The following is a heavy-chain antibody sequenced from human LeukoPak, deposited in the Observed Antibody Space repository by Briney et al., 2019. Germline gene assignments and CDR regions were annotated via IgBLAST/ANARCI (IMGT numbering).Heavy chain of an antibody. CDR2: IYYSGST. CDR1: GGSISSSSYY. CDR3: ARSLRGGSSWFSDY. V-gene: IGHV4-39*01. Sequence: SETLSLTCTVSGGSISSSSYYWGWIRQPPGKGLEWIGSIYYSGSTYYNPSLKSRVTISVDTSKNQFSLKLSSVTAADTAVYYCARSLRGGSSWFSDYWGQGTLVTVSS. J-gene: IGHJ4*02. D-gene: IGHD6-13*01.